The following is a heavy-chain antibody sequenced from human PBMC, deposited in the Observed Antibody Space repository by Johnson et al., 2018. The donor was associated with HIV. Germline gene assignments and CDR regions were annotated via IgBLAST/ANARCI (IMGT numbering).Heavy chain of an antibody. CDR1: GFTFSSYA. D-gene: IGHD1-1*01. J-gene: IGHJ3*02. Sequence: QVQLVESGGGLVQPGGSLRLSCAASGFTFSSYAMHWVRQAPGKGLEWVAVISYDGSNKYYADSVKGRFTISRDNSKNTLYLQMNSLRAEDTAVYYCTTGVFHAFDMWGQGTMVTVSS. CDR3: TTGVFHAFDM. V-gene: IGHV3-30-3*01. CDR2: ISYDGSNK.